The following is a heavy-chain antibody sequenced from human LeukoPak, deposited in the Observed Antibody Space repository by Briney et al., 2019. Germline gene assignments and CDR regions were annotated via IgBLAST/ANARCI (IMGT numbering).Heavy chain of an antibody. Sequence: SETLSLTCAVYGGSFSGYYWSWIRQPPGKGLEWIGEINHSGSTNYNPSLKSRVTISVDTSKNQFSLKLSSVTAADTAVYYCARRAPVPAATPGYYGMDVWGQGTTVTVSS. D-gene: IGHD2-2*01. CDR3: ARRAPVPAATPGYYGMDV. V-gene: IGHV4-34*01. CDR2: INHSGST. CDR1: GGSFSGYY. J-gene: IGHJ6*02.